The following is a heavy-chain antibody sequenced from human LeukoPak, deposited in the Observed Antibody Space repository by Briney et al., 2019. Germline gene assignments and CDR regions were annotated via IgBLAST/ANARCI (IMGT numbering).Heavy chain of an antibody. D-gene: IGHD5/OR15-5a*01. CDR3: TTDPFYDSAGFAF. Sequence: GGSLRLSCAVFGSGFPFSNAWMNWVRQAPGKGLEWVGRIETKAHGGTTKYAAPVKGRFTISRDDSKNTLYLQMSSLKTEDTAAYYCTTDPFYDSAGFAFWGQGTLVTVS. CDR2: IETKAHGGTT. CDR1: GFPFSNAW. V-gene: IGHV3-15*06. J-gene: IGHJ4*02.